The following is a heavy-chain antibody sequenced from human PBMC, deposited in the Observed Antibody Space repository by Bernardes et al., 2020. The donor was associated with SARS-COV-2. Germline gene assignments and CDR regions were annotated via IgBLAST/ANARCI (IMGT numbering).Heavy chain of an antibody. V-gene: IGHV3-21*01. D-gene: IGHD4-17*01. CDR2: ITASTTYS. J-gene: IGHJ2*01. CDR3: ARILRDNGFGSGYYDL. CDR1: GFNFSSYA. Sequence: GGSLRLSCAASGFNFSSYAMNWVRQAPGKGLQWVSSITASTTYSQYTDSVEGRFTVSRDNAKNSLYLEMTSLRAEDTAVYYCARILRDNGFGSGYYDLWGRGTLVTVSS.